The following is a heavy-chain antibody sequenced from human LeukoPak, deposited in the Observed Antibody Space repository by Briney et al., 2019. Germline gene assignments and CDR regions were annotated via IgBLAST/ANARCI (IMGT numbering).Heavy chain of an antibody. J-gene: IGHJ4*02. V-gene: IGHV3-23*05. CDR2: ISNSGSRT. Sequence: GGSLRLSCAASGFTFNIYAMSWVRQAPGKGLEWVSFISNSGSRTFYADSVKGRFAISRDNSKDMLFLQMNSLTAEDTAVYYCAKTPAELWLPEYWGQGTLVTVSS. CDR3: AKTPAELWLPEY. D-gene: IGHD5-18*01. CDR1: GFTFNIYA.